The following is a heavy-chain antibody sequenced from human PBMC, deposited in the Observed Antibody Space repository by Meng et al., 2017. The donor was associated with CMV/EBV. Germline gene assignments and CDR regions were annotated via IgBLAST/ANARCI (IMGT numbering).Heavy chain of an antibody. Sequence: GESLKISCAASGFTFSSYSMNWVRQAPGKGLEWVSSISSSSSYIYYADSVKGRFTISRDNAKNSLYLQMNSLRAEDTAVYYCARVGTIFRGYYFDYWGQGTLVTVSS. CDR3: ARVGTIFRGYYFDY. CDR2: ISSSSSYI. J-gene: IGHJ4*02. V-gene: IGHV3-21*01. CDR1: GFTFSSYS. D-gene: IGHD3-3*01.